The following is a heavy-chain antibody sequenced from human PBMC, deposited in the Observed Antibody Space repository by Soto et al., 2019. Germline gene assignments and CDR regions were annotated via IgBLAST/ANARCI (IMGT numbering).Heavy chain of an antibody. CDR3: ARDXPRVVRGAAIYDGRAV. D-gene: IGHD3-10*01. CDR2: IIPVINTA. Sequence: QVQLVQSGAEVKRPGSSVKVSCKASGGTLRDNSISWVRQAPGQGLEWMGGIIPVINTATYAQKFQARVTITADESTSTVYMELISLASDDTAVYYCARDXPRVVRGAAIYDGRAVWGQGTAVTVSS. CDR1: GGTLRDNS. J-gene: IGHJ6*02. V-gene: IGHV1-69*01.